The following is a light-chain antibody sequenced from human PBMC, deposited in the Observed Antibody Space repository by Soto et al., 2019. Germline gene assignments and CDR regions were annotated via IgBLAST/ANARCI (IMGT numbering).Light chain of an antibody. CDR1: QSVSSY. CDR2: DAS. Sequence: EILFTQSPATLSLSPGERAPLSCQASQSVSSYLAWYQQKPGQAPRLLIYDASNRATGIPGRFSGSGSGTEFTLTISSLQSEDFAVYYCQQYNNWPPITFGQGTRLEIK. J-gene: IGKJ5*01. V-gene: IGKV3-11*01. CDR3: QQYNNWPPIT.